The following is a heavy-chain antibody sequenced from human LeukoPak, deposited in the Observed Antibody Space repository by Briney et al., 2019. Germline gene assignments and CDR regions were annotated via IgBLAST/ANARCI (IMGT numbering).Heavy chain of an antibody. V-gene: IGHV1-69*01. J-gene: IGHJ5*02. Sequence: GASVKVSCKASGGTFSNYAITWVRQAPGQGLEWMGGIIPIFGTANYAQNFQGRVTITADESTSTAYMELSRLRSDDTAVYYCAVSDMVRGAWLDPWGQGTLVTVSS. CDR3: AVSDMVRGAWLDP. CDR2: IIPIFGTA. CDR1: GGTFSNYA. D-gene: IGHD3-10*01.